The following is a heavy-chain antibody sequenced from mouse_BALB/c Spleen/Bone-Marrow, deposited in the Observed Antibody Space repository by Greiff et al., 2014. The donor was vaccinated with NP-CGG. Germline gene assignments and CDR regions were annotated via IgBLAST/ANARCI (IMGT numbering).Heavy chain of an antibody. D-gene: IGHD2-3*01. CDR2: IWAGGST. CDR1: GFSLTSYG. Sequence: QVQLQQSGPGLVAPSQSLSITCTVSGFSLTSYGVHWVRQPPGKGLEWLGVIWAGGSTNYNSALMSRLSISKDNSKSQVFLKMNSLQTDVTAVYHCARVYLWYFDVWGAGTTVTVSS. J-gene: IGHJ1*01. CDR3: ARVYLWYFDV. V-gene: IGHV2-9*02.